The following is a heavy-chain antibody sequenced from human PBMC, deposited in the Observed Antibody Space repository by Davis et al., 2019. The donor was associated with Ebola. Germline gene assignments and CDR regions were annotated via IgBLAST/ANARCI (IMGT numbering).Heavy chain of an antibody. CDR1: GYTFTNYA. CDR3: ARDGGASGEGSWYGMDV. CDR2: IIPIFGTA. J-gene: IGHJ6*02. V-gene: IGHV1-69*13. Sequence: SVKVSCKTSGYTFTNYAIHWVRQARGQGLEWMGGIIPIFGTANYAQKFQGRVTITADESTSTAYMELSSLRSEDTAVYYCARDGGASGEGSWYGMDVWGQGTTVTVSS. D-gene: IGHD6-19*01.